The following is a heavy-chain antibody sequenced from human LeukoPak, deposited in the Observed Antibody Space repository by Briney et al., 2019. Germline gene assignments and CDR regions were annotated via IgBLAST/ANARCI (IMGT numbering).Heavy chain of an antibody. Sequence: SETLSLTCTGAGGSITNYYWSWLRQRPGKGREGGGYIYYTGSTNYNPSLRSRLTISVDTSKNQLSLKLTSVPPADTAVYYCARKAAAGIPPLYNWFDPWGQGTLVTVSA. CDR1: GGSITNYY. V-gene: IGHV4-59*01. J-gene: IGHJ5*02. CDR2: IYYTGST. D-gene: IGHD6-13*01. CDR3: ARKAAAGIPPLYNWFDP.